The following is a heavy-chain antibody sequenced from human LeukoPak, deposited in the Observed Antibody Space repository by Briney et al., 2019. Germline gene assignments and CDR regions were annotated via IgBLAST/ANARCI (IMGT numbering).Heavy chain of an antibody. Sequence: GGSLRLSCTASGFTFRSHAMHWVRQAPGKGLEWVAVISIAGSTKYYADSVKGRFTISRDNSKNTLYLQMNSLRAEDTAVYYCAKDSYYYDSSGYYDVQHWGQGTLVTVSS. CDR3: AKDSYYYDSSGYYDVQH. V-gene: IGHV3-30*04. CDR1: GFTFRSHA. CDR2: ISIAGSTK. D-gene: IGHD3-22*01. J-gene: IGHJ1*01.